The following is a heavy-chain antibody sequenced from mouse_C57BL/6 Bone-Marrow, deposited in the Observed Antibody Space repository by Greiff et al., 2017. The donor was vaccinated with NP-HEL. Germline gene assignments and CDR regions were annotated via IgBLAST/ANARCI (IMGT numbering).Heavy chain of an antibody. CDR2: IYPGDGDT. CDR3: ARRRYDYDERYFDY. V-gene: IGHV1-82*01. Sequence: QVQLQQSGPELVKPGASVKISCKASGYAFSSSWMNWVKQRPGKGLEWIGRIYPGDGDTNYNGKFKGKATLTADKSSSTAYMQLSSLTSEDSAVYFCARRRYDYDERYFDYWGQGTTLTVSS. J-gene: IGHJ2*01. CDR1: GYAFSSSW. D-gene: IGHD2-4*01.